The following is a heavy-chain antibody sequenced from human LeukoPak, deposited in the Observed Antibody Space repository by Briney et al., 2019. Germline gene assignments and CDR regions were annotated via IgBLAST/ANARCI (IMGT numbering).Heavy chain of an antibody. J-gene: IGHJ4*02. CDR2: ISWNSGSI. D-gene: IGHD6-19*01. CDR3: AKDTGGWYVRYFDY. Sequence: GGSLRLSCAASGFTFDDYAMHWVRQAPGKGLEWVSGISWNSGSIGYADSVKGRFTISRDNAKNSLYLQMNSLRAEDTALYYCAKDTGGWYVRYFDYWGQGTLVTVSS. V-gene: IGHV3-9*01. CDR1: GFTFDDYA.